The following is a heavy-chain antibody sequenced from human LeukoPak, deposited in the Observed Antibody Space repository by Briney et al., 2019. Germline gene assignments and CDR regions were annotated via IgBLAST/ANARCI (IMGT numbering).Heavy chain of an antibody. CDR3: ARLSSLDAFDI. Sequence: PSETLSLTCTVSGGSISSSSYFWGWIRQPPGRGLEWIGNIYYSGSTYYNPSLKSRVTISVDTSKNQFSLKLSSVTAADTAVYYCARLSSLDAFDIWGQGTMVTVSS. J-gene: IGHJ3*02. CDR1: GGSISSSSYF. V-gene: IGHV4-39*01. CDR2: IYYSGST.